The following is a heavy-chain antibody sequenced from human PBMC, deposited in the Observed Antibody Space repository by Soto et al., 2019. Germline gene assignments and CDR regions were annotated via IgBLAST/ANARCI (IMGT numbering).Heavy chain of an antibody. J-gene: IGHJ5*02. CDR3: ARGVRLFRGSFDP. Sequence: QVHLQQWGAGLLKPSETLSLTCAVYGGSFSDTYWNWFRQPPGKGLEWIGEINHNTNTIYNPSLTSRGTXAXDXXNNHFSLKLTSVTAADTAVYYCARGVRLFRGSFDPWGQGTLVTVSS. CDR1: GGSFSDTY. D-gene: IGHD2-15*01. V-gene: IGHV4-34*01. CDR2: INHNTNT.